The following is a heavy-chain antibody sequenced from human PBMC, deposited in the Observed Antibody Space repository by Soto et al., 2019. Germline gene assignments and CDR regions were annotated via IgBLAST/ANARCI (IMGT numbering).Heavy chain of an antibody. CDR3: AASCVACGGFKYYGMDV. CDR1: GGSISSGGYY. CDR2: IYYSGTT. Sequence: SETLSLTCTVSGGSISSGGYYWYWIRQHPGKGLEWIGYIYYSGTTYYNPSLKSRVTISVDTSKNQFSLKLSSVTAADTAVYYCAASCVACGGFKYYGMDVWGQGTTVTVSS. D-gene: IGHD2-21*01. V-gene: IGHV4-31*03. J-gene: IGHJ6*02.